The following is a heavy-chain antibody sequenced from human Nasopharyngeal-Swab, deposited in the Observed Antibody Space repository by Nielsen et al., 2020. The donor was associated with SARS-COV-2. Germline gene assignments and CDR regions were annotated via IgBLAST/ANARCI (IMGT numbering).Heavy chain of an antibody. CDR1: GGTFSSYA. J-gene: IGHJ4*02. D-gene: IGHD6-6*01. CDR2: IIPIFGTA. V-gene: IGHV1-69*01. Sequence: NVSCKASGGTFSSYAISWVRQAPGQGLEWMGGIIPIFGTANYAQKFQGRVTITADESTSTAYMELSSLRSEDTAVYYCARCLVLGAARYFDYWGQGTLVTVSS. CDR3: ARCLVLGAARYFDY.